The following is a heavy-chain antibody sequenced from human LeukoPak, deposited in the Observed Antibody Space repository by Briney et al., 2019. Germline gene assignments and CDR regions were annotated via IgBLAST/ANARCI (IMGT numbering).Heavy chain of an antibody. D-gene: IGHD2-2*01. Sequence: ASVKVSCKASGYTFTSYNMHWVRQAPGQGLEWMGIINPSGGSTSYAQKFQGRVTMTRDTSTSAVYMELSSLRSDDTAVYYCAAVPAAIPHYWGQGTLVTVSP. J-gene: IGHJ4*02. V-gene: IGHV1-46*01. CDR2: INPSGGST. CDR3: AAVPAAIPHY. CDR1: GYTFTSYN.